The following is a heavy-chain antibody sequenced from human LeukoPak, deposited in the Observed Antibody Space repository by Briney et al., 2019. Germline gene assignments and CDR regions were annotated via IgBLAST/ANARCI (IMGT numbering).Heavy chain of an antibody. CDR3: ARDWDIIAAAMGDLDY. D-gene: IGHD6-13*01. CDR2: INPSGGST. V-gene: IGHV1-46*01. Sequence: ASVKVSCKASGYTFTSYDMHWVRQAPGQGLEWMGIINPSGGSTSYAQKFQGRVTMTRDTSTSTVYMELSSLRSEDTAVYYCARDWDIIAAAMGDLDYWGQGTLVTVSS. CDR1: GYTFTSYD. J-gene: IGHJ4*02.